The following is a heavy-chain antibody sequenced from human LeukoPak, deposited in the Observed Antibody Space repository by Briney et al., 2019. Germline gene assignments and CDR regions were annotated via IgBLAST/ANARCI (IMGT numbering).Heavy chain of an antibody. J-gene: IGHJ5*02. Sequence: SETLSLTCTVSGASLNSDGNFWTWIRQYPGKGLEWIAYISYSGSIWYNPSLKSRGSISEDTSDNQFTLKMTSVTAADTAVYYCARVTVVPPGVRGVGRFDTWGQGTLVTVSS. CDR2: ISYSGSI. D-gene: IGHD3-10*02. CDR1: GASLNSDGNF. CDR3: ARVTVVPPGVRGVGRFDT. V-gene: IGHV4-31*03.